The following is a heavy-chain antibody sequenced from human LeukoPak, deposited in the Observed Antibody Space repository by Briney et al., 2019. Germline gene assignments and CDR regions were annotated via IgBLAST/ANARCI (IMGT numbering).Heavy chain of an antibody. CDR1: GGTFSNYA. CDR3: AREDQGDGPICGDFEY. V-gene: IGHV1-69*04. J-gene: IGHJ4*02. D-gene: IGHD2-2*01. Sequence: ASVKVSCKASGGTFSNYAVSWVRQAPGQGLQWVGRIIPVVDIRNYEQKFQGRVTITADESTSTVFLEVNSLRFDDTAVYYCAREDQGDGPICGDFEYWGQGTLVTVS. CDR2: IIPVVDIR.